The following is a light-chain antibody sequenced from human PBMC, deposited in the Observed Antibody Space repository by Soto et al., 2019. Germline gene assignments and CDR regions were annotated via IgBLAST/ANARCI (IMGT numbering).Light chain of an antibody. Sequence: EILMTQSPATLSVAPGQRATISCRASQSVSSNLACYQQQSGQAPRLLIYGASTTAIGIAARFSGSGSGTEFTLTISSLQSEDFAVYYCQQYNNWHPTFGQGTKVDIK. J-gene: IGKJ1*01. V-gene: IGKV3-15*01. CDR1: QSVSSN. CDR2: GAS. CDR3: QQYNNWHPT.